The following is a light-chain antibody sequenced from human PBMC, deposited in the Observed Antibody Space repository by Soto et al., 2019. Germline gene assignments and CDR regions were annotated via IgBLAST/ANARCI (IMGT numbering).Light chain of an antibody. J-gene: IGLJ1*01. CDR1: SSDVGGYNY. V-gene: IGLV2-14*01. CDR2: EVS. Sequence: QSVLTQPASVSGSPGQSITITCTGTSSDVGGYNYVSWYQQHPGRAPKLIIYEVSNRPSGVSTRFSGSKSGNTASLTISGLQAEDEADYYCNSYTSSSTLCVFGTGTKLTVL. CDR3: NSYTSSSTLCV.